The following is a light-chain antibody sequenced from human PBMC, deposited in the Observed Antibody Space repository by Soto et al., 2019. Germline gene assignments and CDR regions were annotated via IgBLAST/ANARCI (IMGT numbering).Light chain of an antibody. J-gene: IGLJ3*02. CDR3: QSYGSSHGV. CDR2: GNT. CDR1: RSDIGAGYD. V-gene: IGLV1-40*01. Sequence: QPVLTQPPSVSGAPGQRVTISCIGSRSDIGAGYDVHWFQQFPGTAPNLLIYGNTNRPSGVPDRFSGSKSGTSASLTITGLQAGDEADYYCQSYGSSHGVFGGGTKLTVL.